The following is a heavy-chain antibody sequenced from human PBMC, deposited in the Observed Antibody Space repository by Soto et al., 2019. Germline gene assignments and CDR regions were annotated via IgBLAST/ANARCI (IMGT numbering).Heavy chain of an antibody. V-gene: IGHV3-23*01. J-gene: IGHJ4*02. D-gene: IGHD6-13*01. CDR3: TRGGVGTTGSCDF. Sequence: VQVLESGGGLVQPGGYLRLSCSVSGFAFGGFTMTCARQAPGKGLEWVSSISGSAARTYYADSVQGRFTISRDNSKSTLYLQMNSLRVEDTAEYYCTRGGVGTTGSCDFWGQGTLVAVSS. CDR1: GFAFGGFT. CDR2: ISGSAART.